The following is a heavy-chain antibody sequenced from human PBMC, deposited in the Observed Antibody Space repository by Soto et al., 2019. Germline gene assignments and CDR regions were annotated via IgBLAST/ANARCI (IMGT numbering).Heavy chain of an antibody. CDR1: GFTFDDYA. D-gene: IGHD2-15*01. Sequence: GGSLRLSCAASGFTFDDYAMHWVRQAPGKGLEWVSGISWNSGSIGYADSVKGRFTISRDNAKNSLYLQMNSLRAEDTALYYCARLGGCSGGSCYPGAFDIWGQGTMVTVSS. V-gene: IGHV3-9*01. J-gene: IGHJ3*02. CDR3: ARLGGCSGGSCYPGAFDI. CDR2: ISWNSGSI.